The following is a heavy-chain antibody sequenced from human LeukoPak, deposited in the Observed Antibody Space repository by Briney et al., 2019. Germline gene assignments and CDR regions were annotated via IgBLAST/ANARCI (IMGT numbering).Heavy chain of an antibody. CDR1: GFTFTTYS. CDR2: ISSGSSAI. CDR3: AREDASAFDI. Sequence: PGGSLRLSCEASGFTFTTYSMTWVRQAPGKGLEWVSIISSGSSAIFSADALKGRFTISRDDAKNSLFLQMNTLRAEDTAVYYCAREDASAFDIWGQGTMVSVSS. V-gene: IGHV3-21*01. J-gene: IGHJ3*02.